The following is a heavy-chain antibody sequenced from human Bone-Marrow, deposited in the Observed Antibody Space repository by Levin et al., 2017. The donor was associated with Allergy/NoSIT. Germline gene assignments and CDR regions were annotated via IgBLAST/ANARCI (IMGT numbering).Heavy chain of an antibody. CDR2: INTAKGNT. Sequence: GESLKISCKASGYTFSTYALHWVRQAPGQRLQWLGWINTAKGNTIYSQNFQGRVTITRDASASTSYMELRSLIPEDSAIYYCARVKWDSSGYTAGFDPWGQGTLVTVSS. CDR1: GYTFSTYA. J-gene: IGHJ5*02. D-gene: IGHD3-22*01. V-gene: IGHV1-3*04. CDR3: ARVKWDSSGYTAGFDP.